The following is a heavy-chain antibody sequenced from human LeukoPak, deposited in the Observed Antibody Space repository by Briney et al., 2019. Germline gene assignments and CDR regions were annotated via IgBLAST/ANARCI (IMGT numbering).Heavy chain of an antibody. D-gene: IGHD3-10*01. CDR3: AIAITMVRGVTQHYFDY. V-gene: IGHV4-39*07. Sequence: SETLSLTCTVSGGSISSSSYYWGWIRQPPGKGLEWIGYIYYSGTTYYNPSLQSRVTISVDTSKNQFSLKLSSVTAADTAVYYCAIAITMVRGVTQHYFDYRGQGTLVTVSS. CDR2: IYYSGTT. J-gene: IGHJ4*02. CDR1: GGSISSSSYY.